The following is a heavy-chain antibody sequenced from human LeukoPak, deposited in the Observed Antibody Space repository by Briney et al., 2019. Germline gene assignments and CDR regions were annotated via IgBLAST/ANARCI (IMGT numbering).Heavy chain of an antibody. CDR2: IYSDGRT. D-gene: IGHD5-18*01. Sequence: QTGGSLRLSCAASGFTVSNSYLSWVRQAPGKGLEWVSVIYSDGRTFYADSVKGRFTISRDSSKNTLYLHMNSLRAEDTAVYYCTRDPTSDTAADYWGQGTLVTVSS. J-gene: IGHJ4*02. CDR1: GFTVSNSY. V-gene: IGHV3-53*01. CDR3: TRDPTSDTAADY.